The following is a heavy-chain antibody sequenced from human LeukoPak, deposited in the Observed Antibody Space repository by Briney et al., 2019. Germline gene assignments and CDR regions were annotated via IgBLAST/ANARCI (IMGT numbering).Heavy chain of an antibody. CDR2: IIPIFGTA. J-gene: IGHJ4*02. Sequence: SVKVSCKASGGTFSSYAISWVRQAPGQGLEWMGGIIPIFGTANYAQKFQGRVTMTRNTSISTAYMELSSLRSEDTAVYYCARSRRLVINTSPFDYWGQGTLVTVSS. V-gene: IGHV1-69*05. D-gene: IGHD3-9*01. CDR3: ARSRRLVINTSPFDY. CDR1: GGTFSSYA.